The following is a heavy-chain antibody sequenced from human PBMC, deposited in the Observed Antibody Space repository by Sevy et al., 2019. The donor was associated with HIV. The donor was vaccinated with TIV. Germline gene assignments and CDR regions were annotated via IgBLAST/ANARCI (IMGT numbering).Heavy chain of an antibody. CDR2: IWYDGSNK. CDR3: AMNYYGSSGSSFFFDY. CDR1: GFTFSSYG. J-gene: IGHJ4*02. Sequence: GGSLRLSCAASGFTFSSYGMHWVRQAPGKGLEWVAVIWYDGSNKYYADSVKGRFTISRDNSKNTLYLQMNSLRAEDTAGYYCAMNYYGSSGSSFFFDYWGQGTLVTVSS. D-gene: IGHD3-22*01. V-gene: IGHV3-33*03.